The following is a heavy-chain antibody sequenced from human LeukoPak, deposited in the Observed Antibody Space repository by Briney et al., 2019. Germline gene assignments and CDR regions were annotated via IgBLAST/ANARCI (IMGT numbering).Heavy chain of an antibody. J-gene: IGHJ4*02. CDR2: INPNSGGT. CDR1: GYTFTGYY. Sequence: ASVKVSCKASGYTFTGYYMHWVRQALGQGLEWMGWINPNSGGTNYAQKFQGRVTMTRDTSISTAYMELSRLRFDDTAVYYCAREGSSSSYFDYWGQGTLVTVSS. D-gene: IGHD6-6*01. CDR3: AREGSSSSYFDY. V-gene: IGHV1-2*02.